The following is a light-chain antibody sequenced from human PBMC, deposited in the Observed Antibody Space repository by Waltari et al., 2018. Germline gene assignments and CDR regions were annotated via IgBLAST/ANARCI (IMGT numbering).Light chain of an antibody. Sequence: DIVMTQSPDSLAVSLGERATIKCKSSQSVFYSPYKQNCVAWYQQKPGQPPELLFYWASTRESGVPDRFSGSGSGTDFTLTISSLQAEDVAFYYCQQYYSSPWTFGQGTKVEVK. CDR1: QSVFYSPYKQNC. CDR2: WAS. CDR3: QQYYSSPWT. V-gene: IGKV4-1*01. J-gene: IGKJ1*01.